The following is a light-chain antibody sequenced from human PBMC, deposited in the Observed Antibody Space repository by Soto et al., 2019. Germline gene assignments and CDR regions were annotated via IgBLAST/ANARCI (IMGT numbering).Light chain of an antibody. CDR1: QTVSSN. CDR3: QQYNNWPLT. J-gene: IGKJ4*02. Sequence: EAVMTQSPATLSVSPGERATLSCRASQTVSSNLAWYQQKPGQAPRLRIYDASTRATGIPARFSGSGSGTEFTLTISSLQSEDSAVYFCQQYNNWPLTFGRGTKVELK. V-gene: IGKV3-15*01. CDR2: DAS.